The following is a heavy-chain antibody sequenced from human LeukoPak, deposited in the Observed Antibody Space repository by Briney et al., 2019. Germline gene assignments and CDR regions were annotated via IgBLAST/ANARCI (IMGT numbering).Heavy chain of an antibody. J-gene: IGHJ4*02. Sequence: SETLSLTCTVSGGSVSSYYWSWIRQPPGKGLEWIGYIYYSGSTNYNPSLKSRVTISVDTSKNQFSLKLSSVTAADTAVYYCARADLISSGQGAFDYWGQGTLVTVSS. V-gene: IGHV4-59*02. CDR3: ARADLISSGQGAFDY. CDR1: GGSVSSYY. CDR2: IYYSGST. D-gene: IGHD3-22*01.